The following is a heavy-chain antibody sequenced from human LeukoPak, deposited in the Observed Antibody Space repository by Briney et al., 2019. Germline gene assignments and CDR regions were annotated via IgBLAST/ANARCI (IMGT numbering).Heavy chain of an antibody. Sequence: PSETLSLTCTVSGVSITSNYWSWIRQPPGKGLEWIGYTHNSGDINYNPSLKSRVTISMDTPKNQLSLSLSSVTAADTAVYFCAGYDHSNFLAYWGRGTLVTVSS. D-gene: IGHD4-11*01. CDR3: AGYDHSNFLAY. V-gene: IGHV4-59*13. CDR1: GVSITSNY. J-gene: IGHJ4*02. CDR2: THNSGDI.